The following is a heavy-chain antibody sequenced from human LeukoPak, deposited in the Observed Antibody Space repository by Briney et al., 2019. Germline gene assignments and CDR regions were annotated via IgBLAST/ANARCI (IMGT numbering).Heavy chain of an antibody. CDR3: ATTTGYGSGNY. CDR1: GGSFSGYY. CDR2: INHSGST. J-gene: IGHJ4*02. D-gene: IGHD3-10*01. Sequence: SETLSLTCAVYGGSFSGYYWSWIRQPPGKGLEWIGEINHSGSTNYNPSLKSRVTISVDTSKNQFSLKLSSVTAADAAVYYCATTTGYGSGNYWGQGTLVTVSS. V-gene: IGHV4-34*01.